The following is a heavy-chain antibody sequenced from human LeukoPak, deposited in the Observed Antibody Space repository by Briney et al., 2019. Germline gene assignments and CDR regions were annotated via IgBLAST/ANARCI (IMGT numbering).Heavy chain of an antibody. CDR2: IYPGDSDT. J-gene: IGHJ4*02. CDR1: GYSFTSYW. CDR3: ARRYYYDSSGYYYASFDY. Sequence: GESLKISCKGSGYSFTSYWIGWVRQMPGKGLEWMGIIYPGDSDTRYSPSFQGQVTTSADKSISTAYLQWSSLKASDTAMYYCARRYYYDSSGYYYASFDYWGQGTLVTVSS. V-gene: IGHV5-51*01. D-gene: IGHD3-22*01.